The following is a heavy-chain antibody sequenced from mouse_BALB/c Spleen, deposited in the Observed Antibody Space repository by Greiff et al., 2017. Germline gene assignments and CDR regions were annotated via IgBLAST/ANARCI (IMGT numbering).Heavy chain of an antibody. D-gene: IGHD1-1*01. J-gene: IGHJ1*01. CDR3: ARYYYGTDWYFDV. Sequence: LQQSGAELVKPGASVKLSCTASGFNIKDTYMHWVKQRPEQGLEWIGRIDPANGNTKYDPKFQGKATITADTSSNTAYLQLSSLTSEDTAVYYCARYYYGTDWYFDVWGAGTTVTVSS. CDR2: IDPANGNT. CDR1: GFNIKDTY. V-gene: IGHV14-3*02.